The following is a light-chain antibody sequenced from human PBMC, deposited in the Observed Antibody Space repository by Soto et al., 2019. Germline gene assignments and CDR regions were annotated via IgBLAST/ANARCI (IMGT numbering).Light chain of an antibody. CDR1: QDISNY. CDR3: QQYDNLPMYT. V-gene: IGKV1-33*01. J-gene: IGKJ2*01. Sequence: DIQMTQSPSSLSASVGDRVTITCQASQDISNYLNWYQQKPGKAPKLLIYDASNLETGVPSRFSGSGSGTEFTFTISSLLPEDIATYYCQQYDNLPMYTFGQGTKLEIK. CDR2: DAS.